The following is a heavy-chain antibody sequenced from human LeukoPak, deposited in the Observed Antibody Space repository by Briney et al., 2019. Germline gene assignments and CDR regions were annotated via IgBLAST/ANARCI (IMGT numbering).Heavy chain of an antibody. Sequence: RPSETLSLTCTVSGDSVSRSSYYWTWIRQPPGKGLEWIGYIYYIGSTNYNPSLRSRLTMSVDTSKNQFSLRLSSVIAADTAVYYRARYYDSTGSFDYWGQGTLVTVSS. D-gene: IGHD3-22*01. J-gene: IGHJ4*02. V-gene: IGHV4-61*01. CDR3: ARYYDSTGSFDY. CDR1: GDSVSRSSYY. CDR2: IYYIGST.